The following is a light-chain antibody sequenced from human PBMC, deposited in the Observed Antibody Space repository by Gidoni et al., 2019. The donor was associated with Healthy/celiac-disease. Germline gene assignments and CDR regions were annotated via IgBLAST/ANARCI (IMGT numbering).Light chain of an antibody. J-gene: IGKJ1*01. CDR1: QGISSY. CDR3: QQYYSYPRT. Sequence: AIRMTQSPASLSASTGDRVTITCRASQGISSYLAWYQQKPGKAPKLLIYAASTLQSGVPSRFSGRGSGTEFTLTISCLQSEDVATYYCQQYYSYPRTFGQGTKVEIK. CDR2: AAS. V-gene: IGKV1-8*01.